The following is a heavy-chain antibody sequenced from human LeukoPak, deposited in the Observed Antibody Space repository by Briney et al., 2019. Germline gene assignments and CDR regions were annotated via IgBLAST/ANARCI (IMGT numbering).Heavy chain of an antibody. J-gene: IGHJ3*02. CDR3: AKVSSSGWPFDAFDI. V-gene: IGHV3-9*01. D-gene: IGHD6-19*01. CDR1: GFTFNRYS. Sequence: GGSLRLSCAASGFTFNRYSMNWVRQAPGKGLEWVSGISWNSGSIGYADSVKGRFTISRDNAKNSLYLQMNSLRAEDTALYYCAKVSSSGWPFDAFDIWGQGTMVTVSS. CDR2: ISWNSGSI.